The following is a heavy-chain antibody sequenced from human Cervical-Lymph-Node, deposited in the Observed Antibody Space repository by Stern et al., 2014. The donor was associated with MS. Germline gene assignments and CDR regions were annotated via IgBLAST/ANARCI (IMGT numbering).Heavy chain of an antibody. CDR1: GFTFGDYG. CDR2: IRSKAYGGTP. V-gene: IGHV3-49*05. D-gene: IGHD4-17*01. CDR3: SRGDPHYYGDYDLIDS. J-gene: IGHJ4*02. Sequence: EVQLVESGGGLVKPGRSLRLSCTISGFTFGDYGMSWFRQAPGKGLEWVGFIRSKAYGGTPEYAAPVKGRFTFSGEDSKSIAYVQMNSLETEDSSVYYCSRGDPHYYGDYDLIDSWGQGTLVTVSS.